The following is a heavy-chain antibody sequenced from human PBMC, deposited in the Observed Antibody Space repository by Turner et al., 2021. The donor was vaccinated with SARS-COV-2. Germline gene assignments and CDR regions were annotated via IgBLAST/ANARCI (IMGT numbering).Heavy chain of an antibody. Sequence: QGQLVESGGGVVQPGRSLRLSCAASGFTFSSYAMHWVRQAPGKGLEWVAVISYDVSNKYYADSVKGGITISRDNSKNTLYLQMNSLRAEDTAVYYCARDLVATTQLFDYWGQGTLVTVSS. CDR2: ISYDVSNK. CDR1: GFTFSSYA. J-gene: IGHJ4*02. V-gene: IGHV3-30-3*01. CDR3: ARDLVATTQLFDY. D-gene: IGHD5-12*01.